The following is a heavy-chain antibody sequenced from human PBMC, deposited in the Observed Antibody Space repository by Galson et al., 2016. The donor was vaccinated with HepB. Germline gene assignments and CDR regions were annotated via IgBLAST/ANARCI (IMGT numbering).Heavy chain of an antibody. CDR1: GFTSRSYA. D-gene: IGHD1-26*01. CDR3: ANVAGATTYLNY. J-gene: IGHJ4*02. CDR2: ISGSGGST. V-gene: IGHV3-23*01. Sequence: SLRLSCAASGFTSRSYAMSWVRQAPGKGLEWVSLISGSGGSTYYADSVKGRFTISRDNSKNTLYLQMNSLRVEDTAIYYCANVAGATTYLNYWGQGTLVTVSS.